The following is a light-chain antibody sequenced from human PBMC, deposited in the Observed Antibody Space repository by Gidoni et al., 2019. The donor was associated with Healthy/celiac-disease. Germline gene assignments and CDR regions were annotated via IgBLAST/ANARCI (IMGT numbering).Light chain of an antibody. CDR1: QSVSSN. Sequence: EIVMTHSPATLSVSPGERATLSCGASQSVSSNLAWYQQKPGQAPRLLIYGASIRATGIPSRFSGSGSGTEFTLTISSLQSEDFAAYYCQQYNNWPRTFGQGTKVEIK. J-gene: IGKJ1*01. CDR3: QQYNNWPRT. CDR2: GAS. V-gene: IGKV3D-15*01.